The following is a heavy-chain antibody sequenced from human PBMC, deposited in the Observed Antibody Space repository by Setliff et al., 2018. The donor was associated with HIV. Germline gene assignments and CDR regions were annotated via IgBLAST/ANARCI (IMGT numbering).Heavy chain of an antibody. CDR1: GYSITNGYY. CDR2: IYHDGST. J-gene: IGHJ5*02. Sequence: SSETLSLTCSVSGYSITNGYYWGWIRQPPGKGLEWVGSIYHDGSTYYNPSLRSRVTISVDTSKNQFSLKLSPVTAADTAVYYCARYYGSGTYHRWFDPWGQGTPVTVSS. V-gene: IGHV4-38-2*02. CDR3: ARYYGSGTYHRWFDP. D-gene: IGHD3-10*01.